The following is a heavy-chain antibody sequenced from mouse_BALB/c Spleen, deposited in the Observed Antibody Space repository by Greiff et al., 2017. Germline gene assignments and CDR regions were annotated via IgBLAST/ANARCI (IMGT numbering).Heavy chain of an antibody. CDR1: GYTFTSYN. J-gene: IGHJ2*01. Sequence: LQQSGAELVKPGASVKMSCKASGYTFTSYNMHWVKQTPGQGLEWIGAIYPGNGDTSYNQKFKGKATLTADKSSSTAYMQLSSLTSEDSAVYYCARGGTFDYWGQGTTLTVSS. CDR3: ARGGTFDY. CDR2: IYPGNGDT. D-gene: IGHD3-3*01. V-gene: IGHV1-12*01.